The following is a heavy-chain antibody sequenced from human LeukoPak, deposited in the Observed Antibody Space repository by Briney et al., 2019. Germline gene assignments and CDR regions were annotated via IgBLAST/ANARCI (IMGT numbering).Heavy chain of an antibody. CDR2: IIPIFGTA. CDR3: AKAIRGNYYYYYMDV. V-gene: IGHV1-69*13. Sequence: SVKVSCKASGGTFSSYAISWVRQAPGQGLEWMGGIIPIFGTANYAQKFQGRVTITADESTSTAYMELSSLRSEDTAVYYCAKAIRGNYYYYYMDVWGKGTTVTISS. D-gene: IGHD3-10*01. CDR1: GGTFSSYA. J-gene: IGHJ6*03.